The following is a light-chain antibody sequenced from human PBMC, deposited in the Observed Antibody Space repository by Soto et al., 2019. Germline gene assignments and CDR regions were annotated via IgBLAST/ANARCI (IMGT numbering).Light chain of an antibody. Sequence: DIQMTQSPSSVSASVGDRVTITCRASQGISNWLAWYQQQPGKAPKLLIYSASTLQSGVPSRFSGGGAGTHFTLIISSLQPEDFATYYCQQTNTFFPLSFGGGTKVEI. CDR1: QGISNW. V-gene: IGKV1-12*01. CDR3: QQTNTFFPLS. CDR2: SAS. J-gene: IGKJ4*01.